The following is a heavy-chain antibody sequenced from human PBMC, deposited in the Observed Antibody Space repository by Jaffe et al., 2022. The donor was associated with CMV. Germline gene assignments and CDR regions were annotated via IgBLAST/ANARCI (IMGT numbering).Heavy chain of an antibody. CDR1: GYTFTSYD. J-gene: IGHJ6*02. Sequence: QVQLVQSGAEVKKPGASVKVSCKASGYTFTSYDINWVRQATGQGLEWMGWMNPNSGNTGYAQKFQGRVTMTRNTSISTAYMELSSLRSEDTAVYYCAGSYFPPGARDYYGMDVWGQGTTVTVSS. D-gene: IGHD1-26*01. CDR3: AGSYFPPGARDYYGMDV. CDR2: MNPNSGNT. V-gene: IGHV1-8*01.